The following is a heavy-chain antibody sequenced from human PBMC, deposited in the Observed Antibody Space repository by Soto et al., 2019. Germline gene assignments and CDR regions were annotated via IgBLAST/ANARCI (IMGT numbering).Heavy chain of an antibody. CDR3: AGATIPSLALDI. J-gene: IGHJ3*02. V-gene: IGHV4-34*01. Sequence: SETLSLTCAVYGGSFSGYYWSWIRQPPGKGLEWIGEINHSGSTNYNPSLKSRVTISVDTSKNQFSLKLSSVTAADPAVYYCAGATIPSLALDIWGQGTRVTVPS. CDR2: INHSGST. D-gene: IGHD3-16*01. CDR1: GGSFSGYY.